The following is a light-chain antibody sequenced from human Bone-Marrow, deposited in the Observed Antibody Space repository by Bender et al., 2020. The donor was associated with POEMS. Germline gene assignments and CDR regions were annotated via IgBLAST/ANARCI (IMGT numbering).Light chain of an antibody. V-gene: IGLV2-23*02. CDR3: CSYAGSSSWV. CDR1: SSDVGSYNL. Sequence: QSALTQPASVSGSPGQSTTISCTGTSSDVGSYNLVSWYQQYPCKAPKLLIYEFSKRPSGVSNRFSGSKSGNTASLTISGLQAEDEADYYCCSYAGSSSWVFGGGTKVTVL. J-gene: IGLJ3*02. CDR2: EFS.